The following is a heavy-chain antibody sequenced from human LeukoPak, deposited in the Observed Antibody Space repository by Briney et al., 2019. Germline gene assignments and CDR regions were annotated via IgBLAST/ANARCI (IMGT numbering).Heavy chain of an antibody. D-gene: IGHD2-2*01. CDR1: GYTFTSYG. J-gene: IGHJ4*02. Sequence: ASVKVSCKASGYTFTSYGISWVRQAPGQGLEWMGWISAYNGNTNHAQKLQGRVTMTTDTSTSTAYMELRSLRSDDTAVYYCARDRPDYYCSSTSCSGLDYWGQGTLVTVSS. CDR3: ARDRPDYYCSSTSCSGLDY. CDR2: ISAYNGNT. V-gene: IGHV1-18*01.